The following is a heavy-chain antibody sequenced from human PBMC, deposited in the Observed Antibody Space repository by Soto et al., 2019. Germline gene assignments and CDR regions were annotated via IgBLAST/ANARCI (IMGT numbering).Heavy chain of an antibody. CDR2: IWYGGSNK. CDR1: GFTFSSYG. CDR3: ARDPYDSSGYYYTYFDY. D-gene: IGHD3-22*01. Sequence: QVQLVESGGGVVQPGRSLRLSCAASGFTFSSYGMHWVRQAPGKGLEWVAVIWYGGSNKYYADSVKGRFTISRDNSKNTLYLQMNSLRAEDTAVYYCARDPYDSSGYYYTYFDYWGQGPLVTVS. J-gene: IGHJ4*02. V-gene: IGHV3-33*01.